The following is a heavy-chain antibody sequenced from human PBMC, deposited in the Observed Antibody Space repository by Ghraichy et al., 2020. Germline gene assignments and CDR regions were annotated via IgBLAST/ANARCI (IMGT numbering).Heavy chain of an antibody. CDR2: IYYSGST. J-gene: IGHJ4*02. V-gene: IGHV4-59*01. D-gene: IGHD3-22*01. CDR1: GGSISSYY. CDR3: ARVYYDSSGYTTDY. Sequence: SETLSLTCTVSGGSISSYYWSWIRQPPGKGLEWIGYIYYSGSTNYNPSLKSRVTISVDTSKNQFSLKLSSVTAADTAVYYCARVYYDSSGYTTDYWGQGTLVTDSS.